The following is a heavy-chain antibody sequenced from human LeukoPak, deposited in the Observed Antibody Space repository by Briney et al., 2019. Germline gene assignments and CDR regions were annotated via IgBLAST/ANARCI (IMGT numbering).Heavy chain of an antibody. J-gene: IGHJ6*04. V-gene: IGHV3-23*01. CDR2: ISGNGGGT. CDR3: AKSMATVTRGYYYYGMDV. Sequence: GVLRLSCAASGYTFSNYAMSWVRDAPGKGLERGSDISGNGGGTLYADSVKGRFTISRDNSKTTLSLQMNSLRAEDTAVYYCAKSMATVTRGYYYYGMDVWGKGTTVTVSS. D-gene: IGHD4-17*01. CDR1: GYTFSNYA.